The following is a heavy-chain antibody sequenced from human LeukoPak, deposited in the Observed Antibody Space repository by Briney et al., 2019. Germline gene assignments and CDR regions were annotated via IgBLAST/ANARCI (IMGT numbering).Heavy chain of an antibody. V-gene: IGHV1-8*01. J-gene: IGHJ1*01. CDR1: GYTFTSYD. Sequence: ASVKVSCKASGYTFTSYDINWVRQATGQGLEWMGWMNPNSGNTGYAQKFQGRVTMTRNTSISTAYMELSSLRSEDTAVYYCATGPSEWELRVGAEYFQHWGQGTLVTVSS. CDR3: ATGPSEWELRVGAEYFQH. CDR2: MNPNSGNT. D-gene: IGHD1-26*01.